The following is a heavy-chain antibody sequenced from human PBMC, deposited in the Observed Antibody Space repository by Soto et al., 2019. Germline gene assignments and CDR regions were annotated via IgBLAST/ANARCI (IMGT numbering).Heavy chain of an antibody. Sequence: EVQLLESGGGLVQPGRSLRLSCAASGFTFSNYGMKWVRQAPGKGLEWVSGIDGIGSSTYYADSVKGRFTISRDNSKNTMFLQMNILRAEDTPLYYCAGGLDYWGQGTLVTVSS. CDR1: GFTFSNYG. V-gene: IGHV3-23*01. J-gene: IGHJ4*02. CDR3: AGGLDY. CDR2: IDGIGSST. D-gene: IGHD2-15*01.